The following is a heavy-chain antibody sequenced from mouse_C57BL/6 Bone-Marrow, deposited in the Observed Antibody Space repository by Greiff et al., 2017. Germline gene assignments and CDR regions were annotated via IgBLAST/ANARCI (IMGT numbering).Heavy chain of an antibody. D-gene: IGHD1-1*01. CDR1: GYTFTSYW. Sequence: QVQLQQPGAELVRPGSSVKLSCKASGYTFTSYWMHWVKQRPIQGLELLGNIDPSDSETHYNQKFKDKATLTVDKSASTAYMTLSSLTSEDSAVYYCARSTTVVEDWFAYWGQGTLGTVSA. V-gene: IGHV1-52*01. CDR3: ARSTTVVEDWFAY. J-gene: IGHJ3*01. CDR2: IDPSDSET.